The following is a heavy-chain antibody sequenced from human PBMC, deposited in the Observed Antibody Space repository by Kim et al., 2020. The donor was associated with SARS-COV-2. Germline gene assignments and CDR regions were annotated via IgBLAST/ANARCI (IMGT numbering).Heavy chain of an antibody. J-gene: IGHJ4*02. CDR1: GGTFSSYA. CDR3: ARSREEITIFGVVITPANY. Sequence: SVKVSCKASGGTFSSYAISWVRQAPGQGLEWMGGIIPIFGTANYAQKFQGRVTITADESTSTAYMELSSLRSEDTAVYYCARSREEITIFGVVITPANYWGQGTLVTV. V-gene: IGHV1-69*13. D-gene: IGHD3-3*01. CDR2: IIPIFGTA.